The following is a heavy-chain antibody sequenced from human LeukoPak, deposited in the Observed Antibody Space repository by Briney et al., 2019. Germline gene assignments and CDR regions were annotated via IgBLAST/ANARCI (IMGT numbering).Heavy chain of an antibody. J-gene: IGHJ4*02. Sequence: GGSLRLSCAVSGFTFSSYSMNWVRQSPGKGLEWVSSISSSSSYIYYADSVKGRFTISRDNAKNSLYLQMNSLRAEDTAVYYCARSYDSSGYYNSDYWGQGTLVTVSS. V-gene: IGHV3-21*01. CDR1: GFTFSSYS. CDR2: ISSSSSYI. D-gene: IGHD3-22*01. CDR3: ARSYDSSGYYNSDY.